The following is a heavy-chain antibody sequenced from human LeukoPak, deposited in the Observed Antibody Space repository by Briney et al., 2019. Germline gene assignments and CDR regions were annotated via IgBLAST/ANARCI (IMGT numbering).Heavy chain of an antibody. J-gene: IGHJ4*02. CDR3: ARGTPERFFDY. D-gene: IGHD5-24*01. CDR1: GFTFSNFG. Sequence: PGGSLRLSCAASGFTFSNFGISWVRQAPGKGLEWVSSISSSSSYISYADSVKGRFTISRDNAKNSLDLQMNSLRAEDTAVYYCARGTPERFFDYWGQGTLVTVSS. CDR2: ISSSSSYI. V-gene: IGHV3-21*01.